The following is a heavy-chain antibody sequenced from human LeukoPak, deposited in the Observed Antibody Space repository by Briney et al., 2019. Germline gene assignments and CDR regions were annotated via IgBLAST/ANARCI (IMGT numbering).Heavy chain of an antibody. D-gene: IGHD2-15*01. Sequence: WASVKVSCKASGYIFSSYSVSWVRQAPGQGLEWMGWISGYNGDTKYAQKLQGRVTMTTDTSTSTAYMELRSLRSDDTAVYYCAREEYCSGGSCPTWGQGTLVTVSS. CDR1: GYIFSSYS. CDR2: ISGYNGDT. J-gene: IGHJ4*02. V-gene: IGHV1-18*01. CDR3: AREEYCSGGSCPT.